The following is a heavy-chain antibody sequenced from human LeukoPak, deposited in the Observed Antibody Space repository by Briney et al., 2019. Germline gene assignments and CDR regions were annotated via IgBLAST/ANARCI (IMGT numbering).Heavy chain of an antibody. CDR3: ATDSYVSGSYYRLFY. D-gene: IGHD3-10*01. Sequence: GGSLRLSCAASGFTFSDYNMRWIRQAPGKGLEWVSSISRSGSTKYYADSVKGRFTISRDNAKNTLYLQMNNLRAEDTAIYYCATDSYVSGSYYRLFYWGQGTLVTVSS. CDR1: GFTFSDYN. CDR2: ISRSGSTK. J-gene: IGHJ4*02. V-gene: IGHV3-11*04.